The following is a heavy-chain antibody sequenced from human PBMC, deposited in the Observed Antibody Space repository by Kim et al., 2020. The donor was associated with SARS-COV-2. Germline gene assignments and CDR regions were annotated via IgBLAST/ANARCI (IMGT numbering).Heavy chain of an antibody. CDR3: ARDPHSLDY. J-gene: IGHJ4*02. Sequence: YYADSVKGRFTLSRDNAKNSLYLEMTNLRDEDTALYYCARDPHSLDYWGQGTLVTVSS. V-gene: IGHV3-48*02.